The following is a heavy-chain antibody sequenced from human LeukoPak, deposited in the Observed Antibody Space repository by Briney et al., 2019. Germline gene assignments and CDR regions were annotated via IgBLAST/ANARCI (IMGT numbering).Heavy chain of an antibody. Sequence: SETLSLTCTVSGGSISSYYWSWIGQPAGKGLEWIGRIYTSGSTNYNPSLKSRVTMSVDTSKNQFSLKLSSVTAADTAVYYCARDTAKGSRASPRYGMDVWGQGTTVTVSS. J-gene: IGHJ6*02. CDR1: GGSISSYY. V-gene: IGHV4-4*07. D-gene: IGHD4-17*01. CDR3: ARDTAKGSRASPRYGMDV. CDR2: IYTSGST.